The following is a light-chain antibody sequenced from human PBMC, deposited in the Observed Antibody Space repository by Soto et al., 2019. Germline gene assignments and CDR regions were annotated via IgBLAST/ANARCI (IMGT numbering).Light chain of an antibody. J-gene: IGKJ1*01. Sequence: DIQMTQSPSSRSASLGDRFTITCRASQSISIWLAWYQQKPGKAPELLIHDASKLETGVPSRFSGSGSGTKFTLTISSLQPDDSATYYCQEDNNYSKTFGQGTKVDTK. V-gene: IGKV1-5*01. CDR1: QSISIW. CDR2: DAS. CDR3: QEDNNYSKT.